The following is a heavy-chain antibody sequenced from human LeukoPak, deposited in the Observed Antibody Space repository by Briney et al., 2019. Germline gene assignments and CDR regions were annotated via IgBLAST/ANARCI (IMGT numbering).Heavy chain of an antibody. J-gene: IGHJ4*02. D-gene: IGHD3-3*01. CDR3: ARQNYDVDY. CDR1: GYSISSGYY. Sequence: SETLSLTCTVSGYSISSGYYWGWIRQPPGKGLEWIGSIYHSGSTYYNPSLKSRVTISVDTSKNQFSLKLSSVTAADTAVYYCARQNYDVDYWGQGTLVTVSS. V-gene: IGHV4-38-2*02. CDR2: IYHSGST.